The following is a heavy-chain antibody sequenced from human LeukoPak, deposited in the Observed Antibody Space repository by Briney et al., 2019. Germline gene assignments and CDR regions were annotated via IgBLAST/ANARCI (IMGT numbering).Heavy chain of an antibody. Sequence: GASVKVSCKASGYTFTGYYMHWVRQAPGQGLEWMGWINPSSGGTNYAQKFQGRVTMTRDTSISTAYMELSRLRSDDTAVYYCARDPLGSSFDYGGQGTLVTVSS. CDR2: INPSSGGT. V-gene: IGHV1-2*02. CDR1: GYTFTGYY. J-gene: IGHJ4*02. D-gene: IGHD6-6*01. CDR3: ARDPLGSSFDY.